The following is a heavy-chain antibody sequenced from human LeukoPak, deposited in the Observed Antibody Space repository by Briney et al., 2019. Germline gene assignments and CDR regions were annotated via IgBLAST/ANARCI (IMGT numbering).Heavy chain of an antibody. D-gene: IGHD1-1*01. J-gene: IGHJ3*02. CDR3: ARIQLFFRVGGGTGLDI. V-gene: IGHV3-7*04. Sequence: QPGGSLRLSCVASGFEFSRYWMTWVRQAPGKGPEWVASINQDANEKNFADSVKGRFTISRDNAKTSLSLQMSSLRVEDTAVYFCARIQLFFRVGGGTGLDIWGQGTMVTVSS. CDR1: GFEFSRYW. CDR2: INQDANEK.